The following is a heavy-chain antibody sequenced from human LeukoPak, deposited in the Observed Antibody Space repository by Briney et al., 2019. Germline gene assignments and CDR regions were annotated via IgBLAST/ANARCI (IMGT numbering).Heavy chain of an antibody. J-gene: IGHJ5*02. V-gene: IGHV1-8*01. D-gene: IGHD3-22*01. Sequence: ASVKVSCKASGYTFTSYDINWVRQATGRGLEWMGWMNPNSDNTGYAQKFQGRVTMTRNTSISTAYMGLSSLRSEDTAVYYCARGNYYDSSGYSSWFDPWGQGTLVTVSS. CDR3: ARGNYYDSSGYSSWFDP. CDR2: MNPNSDNT. CDR1: GYTFTSYD.